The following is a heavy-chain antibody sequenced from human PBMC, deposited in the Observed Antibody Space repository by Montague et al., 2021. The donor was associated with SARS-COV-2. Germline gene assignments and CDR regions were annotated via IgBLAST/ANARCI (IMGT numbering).Heavy chain of an antibody. V-gene: IGHV3-20*04. CDR1: GFTFDDYG. J-gene: IGHJ4*02. CDR3: SRGFNYGRFDL. CDR2: LTRNGGDT. D-gene: IGHD4-17*01. Sequence: SLRLSCAASGFTFDDYGMSWVRQAPGKGLEWVSGLTRNGGDTGYGDSVKGRFTISRDNAKNSLYLQMTTLRAEDTALYYCSRGFNYGRFDLWGQGSLVTVSS.